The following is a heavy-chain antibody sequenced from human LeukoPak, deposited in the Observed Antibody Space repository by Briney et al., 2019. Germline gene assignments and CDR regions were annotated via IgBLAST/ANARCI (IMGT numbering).Heavy chain of an antibody. V-gene: IGHV4-4*02. CDR2: IYHSGST. CDR1: GGSISSSNW. D-gene: IGHD3-22*01. Sequence: ASETLSLTCAVSGGSISSSNWWSWVRQPPGKGLEWIGEIYHSGSTNYNPSLKSRVTISVDKSKNQFSLKLSSVTAADTAVYYCASLPIGNYYDSSGYYSWAFDIWGQGTMVTVSS. CDR3: ASLPIGNYYDSSGYYSWAFDI. J-gene: IGHJ3*02.